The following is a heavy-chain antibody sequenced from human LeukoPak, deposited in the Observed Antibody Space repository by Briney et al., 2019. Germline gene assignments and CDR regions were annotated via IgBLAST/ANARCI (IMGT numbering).Heavy chain of an antibody. CDR3: ATEYYYGSGSYYY. J-gene: IGHJ4*02. V-gene: IGHV4-59*01. D-gene: IGHD3-10*01. Sequence: SETLSLTCTVSGGPISSYYWSWIRQPPGKGLEWIGYIYYSGSTNYNPSLKSRVTISVDTSKNQFSLKLSSVTAADTAVYYCATEYYYGSGSYYYWGQGTLVTVSS. CDR1: GGPISSYY. CDR2: IYYSGST.